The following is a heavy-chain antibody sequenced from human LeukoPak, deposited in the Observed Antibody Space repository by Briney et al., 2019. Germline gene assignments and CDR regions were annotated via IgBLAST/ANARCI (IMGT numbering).Heavy chain of an antibody. V-gene: IGHV3-23*01. CDR3: AKDHASSGWYAYSFDY. Sequence: GGSLRRSCAASGFTFSSYGMSWVRQAPGKGLEGVSAISGSGGSTYYADSVKGRFTIARDNSKNTLYLQMNSLRDEATAVYYCAKDHASSGWYAYSFDYWGQGTLVTVSS. J-gene: IGHJ4*02. CDR1: GFTFSSYG. CDR2: ISGSGGST. D-gene: IGHD6-19*01.